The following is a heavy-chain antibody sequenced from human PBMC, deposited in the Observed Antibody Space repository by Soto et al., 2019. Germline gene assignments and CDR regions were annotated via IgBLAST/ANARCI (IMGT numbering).Heavy chain of an antibody. J-gene: IGHJ5*02. Sequence: SETLSLTCTVSGGSISSSSYYWGWIRQPPGKGLEWIGSIYYSGSTYYNPSLKSRVTISVDTSKNQFSLKLNSVTAADTAVYYCTRGRTSATEFDPWGQGTLVTVS. D-gene: IGHD6-25*01. CDR2: IYYSGST. CDR3: TRGRTSATEFDP. CDR1: GGSISSSSYY. V-gene: IGHV4-39*01.